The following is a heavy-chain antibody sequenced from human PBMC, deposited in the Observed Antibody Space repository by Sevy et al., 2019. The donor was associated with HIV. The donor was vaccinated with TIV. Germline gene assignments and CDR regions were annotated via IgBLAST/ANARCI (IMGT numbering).Heavy chain of an antibody. CDR1: GFTFSSDG. D-gene: IGHD3-10*01. Sequence: GGSLRLSCAASGFTFSSDGMHWVRQAPGKGLEWVAFIRYDGSNKYYADSVKGRFTISRDNSKNTLYLQMNSLRAEDTAVYYCAKDQWNAYGSVTTPFDYWGQGTLVTVSS. J-gene: IGHJ4*02. V-gene: IGHV3-30*02. CDR3: AKDQWNAYGSVTTPFDY. CDR2: IRYDGSNK.